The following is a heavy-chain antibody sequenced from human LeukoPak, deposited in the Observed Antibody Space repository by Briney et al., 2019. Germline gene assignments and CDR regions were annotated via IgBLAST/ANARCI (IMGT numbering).Heavy chain of an antibody. Sequence: PSETLSLTCTVSGGSISSYYWSWIRQPPGKGLEWIGYIYYSGSTNYNPSLKSRVTISVDTSKNQFSLKLSSVTAADTAVYYCARANTVGATTNAWFDPWGQGTLVTVSS. V-gene: IGHV4-59*01. CDR3: ARANTVGATTNAWFDP. J-gene: IGHJ5*02. D-gene: IGHD1-26*01. CDR1: GGSISSYY. CDR2: IYYSGST.